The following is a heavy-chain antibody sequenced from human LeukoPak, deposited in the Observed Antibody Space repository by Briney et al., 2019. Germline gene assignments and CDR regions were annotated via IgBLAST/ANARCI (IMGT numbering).Heavy chain of an antibody. CDR2: IRYDGSNK. CDR1: GFTFSSYG. V-gene: IGHV3-30*02. J-gene: IGHJ4*02. D-gene: IGHD3-22*01. CDR3: AKDLRDYYDSSGQPD. Sequence: PGGSLRLSCAASGFTFSSYGMRWVRQAPGKGLEWVAFIRYDGSNKYYADSVKGRFTISRDNSKNTLYLQMNSLRAEDTAVYYCAKDLRDYYDSSGQPDWGQGTLVTVSS.